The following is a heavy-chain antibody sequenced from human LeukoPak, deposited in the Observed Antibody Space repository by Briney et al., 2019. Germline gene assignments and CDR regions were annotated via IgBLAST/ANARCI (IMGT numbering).Heavy chain of an antibody. V-gene: IGHV1-18*01. J-gene: IGHJ3*02. Sequence: ASVNVSCKASVYTVTICGISWVRQAPGQGLEWMGWISAYNGNTNYAQNLQGRGTITTDTSTSTAYMELRSLRSDDTAVYYCARDGAFDIWGQGTMVTVSS. CDR3: ARDGAFDI. CDR2: ISAYNGNT. CDR1: VYTVTICG.